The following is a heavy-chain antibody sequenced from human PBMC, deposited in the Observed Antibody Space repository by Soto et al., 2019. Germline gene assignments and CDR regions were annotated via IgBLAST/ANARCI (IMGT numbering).Heavy chain of an antibody. CDR2: ISSGGTI. D-gene: IGHD3-10*01. J-gene: IGHJ4*02. Sequence: GGSLRLSCAASGFTVSDNYMSWVRQAPGKGLEWVSVISSGGTIYYADSVKGRFTISRDNSRNTLYLQMKSLRAADTAVYYCGRGFPTMPYYGEYYFDYWGLGTLVTVSS. CDR1: GFTVSDNY. CDR3: GRGFPTMPYYGEYYFDY. V-gene: IGHV3-53*01.